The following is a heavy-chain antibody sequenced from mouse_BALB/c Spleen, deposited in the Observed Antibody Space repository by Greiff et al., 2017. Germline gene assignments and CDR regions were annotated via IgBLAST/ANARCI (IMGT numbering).Heavy chain of an antibody. CDR2: INSDGGST. CDR3: AAYYRYSWFAY. V-gene: IGHV5-2*01. Sequence: DVKLVESGGGLVQPGESLKLSCESNEYEFPSHDMSWVRKTPEKRLELVAAINSDGGSTYYPDTMERRFIISRDNTKKTLYLQMSSLRSEDTALYYCAAYYRYSWFAYWGQGTLVTVSA. CDR1: EYEFPSHD. D-gene: IGHD2-14*01. J-gene: IGHJ3*01.